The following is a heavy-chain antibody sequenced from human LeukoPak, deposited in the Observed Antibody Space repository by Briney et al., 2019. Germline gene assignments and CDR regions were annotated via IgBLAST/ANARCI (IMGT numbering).Heavy chain of an antibody. CDR2: IYYSGST. D-gene: IGHD3-22*01. CDR1: GGSFSTYY. Sequence: SETLSLTCSVSGGSFSTYYWSWIRQPPGKGLEWIGYIYYSGSTDYNPSLKSRVNILVDTSKNQFSLKLSSVTAADTALYYCARHSSYYYYLDIWGQGTIVTVSS. CDR3: ARHSSYYYYLDI. J-gene: IGHJ3*02. V-gene: IGHV4-59*08.